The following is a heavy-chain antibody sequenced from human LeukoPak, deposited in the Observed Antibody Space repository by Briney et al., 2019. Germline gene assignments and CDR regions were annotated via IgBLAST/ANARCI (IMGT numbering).Heavy chain of an antibody. CDR2: ISDSGGST. CDR1: GFTFSNFA. Sequence: GGSLRLSCAASGFTFSNFAMSWVRQAPGKGLEWVSSISDSGGSTYYASSVKGRFIISRDNPKNTLFLQMNSLRAEDTAVYFCAKRGVVIRVVLVGFHKEAYYFESWGQGALVTVSS. CDR3: AKRGVVIRVVLVGFHKEAYYFES. V-gene: IGHV3-23*01. D-gene: IGHD3/OR15-3a*01. J-gene: IGHJ4*02.